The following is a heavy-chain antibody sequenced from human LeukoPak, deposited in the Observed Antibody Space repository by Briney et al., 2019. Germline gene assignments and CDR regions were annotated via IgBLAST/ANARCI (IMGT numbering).Heavy chain of an antibody. CDR1: GFTFNNYA. J-gene: IGHJ3*02. D-gene: IGHD6-19*01. Sequence: PGGSLRLSCAASGFTFNNYAMNWVRQAPGKGLEWVSGITGNSVGTYYADSVKGRFTISRDNSKNTLFLQMNSLRAEDTAIYYCAKPSREWLIYAFDIWGQGTVVTVSS. CDR3: AKPSREWLIYAFDI. CDR2: ITGNSVGT. V-gene: IGHV3-23*01.